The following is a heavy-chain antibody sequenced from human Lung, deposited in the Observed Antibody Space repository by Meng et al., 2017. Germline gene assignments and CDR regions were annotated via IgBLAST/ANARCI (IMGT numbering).Heavy chain of an antibody. CDR2: IYTSGST. D-gene: IGHD4-23*01. V-gene: IGHV4-61*02. J-gene: IGHJ4*02. CDR3: ARVSYGGPMDY. CDR1: GGSISSGSYY. Sequence: QVQLQESGPGLVKPSQTLSLTCTVSGGSISSGSYYWSWTRQPAGKGLEWIGRIYTSGSTNYNPSLKSRVTISVDTSKNQFSLKLSSVTAADTAVYYCARVSYGGPMDYWGQGTLVTVSS.